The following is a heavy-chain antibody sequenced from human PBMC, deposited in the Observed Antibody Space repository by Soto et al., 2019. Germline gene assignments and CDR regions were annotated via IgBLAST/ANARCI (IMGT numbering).Heavy chain of an antibody. J-gene: IGHJ3*02. CDR3: AHNGYCDYVDAFDI. D-gene: IGHD4-17*01. CDR1: GFSLCTSGAG. V-gene: IGHV2-5*02. CDR2: IYWDDNK. Sequence: QITLKESGPTLVKPTQTLTLTCTFSGFSLCTSGAGVGWIRWPPGKPLEWLALIYWDDNKRYSPSLKSRLTMTKDTTKNQVVIRMTNMDPVDTATYYCAHNGYCDYVDAFDIWGQGTMVTVSS.